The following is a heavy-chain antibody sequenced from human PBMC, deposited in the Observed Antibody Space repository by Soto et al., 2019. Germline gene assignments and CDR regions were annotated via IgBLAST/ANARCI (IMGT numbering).Heavy chain of an antibody. CDR3: ARVGYCGGDCSFPDY. CDR2: IYHSGST. V-gene: IGHV4-30-2*01. CDR1: GGSISSGGYS. D-gene: IGHD2-21*02. J-gene: IGHJ4*02. Sequence: PSETLSLTCAVSGGSISSGGYSWSWIRQPPGKGLEWIGYIYHSGSTYYNPSLKSRVTISVDTSKNQFSLKLSSVTAADTAVYYCARVGYCGGDCSFPDYWGQGTLVTVSS.